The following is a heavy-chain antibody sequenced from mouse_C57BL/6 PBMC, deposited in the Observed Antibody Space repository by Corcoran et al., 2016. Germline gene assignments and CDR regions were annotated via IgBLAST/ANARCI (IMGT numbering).Heavy chain of an antibody. Sequence: QVQLKQSGAELVRPGASVKLSCKASGYTFTDYYINWVKQRPGQGLEWIARIYPGSGNTYYNEKFKGKATLTAEKSSSTAYMQLSSLTSEDSAVYVGARVGDSSGYPDYWGQGTTLTVSS. J-gene: IGHJ2*01. D-gene: IGHD3-2*02. V-gene: IGHV1-76*01. CDR2: IYPGSGNT. CDR3: ARVGDSSGYPDY. CDR1: GYTFTDYY.